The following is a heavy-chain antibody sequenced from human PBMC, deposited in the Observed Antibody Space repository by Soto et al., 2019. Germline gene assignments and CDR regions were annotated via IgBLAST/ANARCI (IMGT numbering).Heavy chain of an antibody. Sequence: HPGGSLRLSCAASGFTFNTYWMHWVRQAPGKGLVWVSRINSDGSSTSYADSVRGRFTISRDNAKNTLYLQMKSLRAEDTAVYYCARYPYDSSGFFDYWGQGNLVTVSS. J-gene: IGHJ4*02. D-gene: IGHD3-22*01. CDR3: ARYPYDSSGFFDY. V-gene: IGHV3-74*01. CDR2: INSDGSST. CDR1: GFTFNTYW.